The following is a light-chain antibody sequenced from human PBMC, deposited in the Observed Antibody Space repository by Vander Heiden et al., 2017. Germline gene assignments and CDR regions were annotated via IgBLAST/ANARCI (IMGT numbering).Light chain of an antibody. Sequence: QSALTQPPSASGSPGQSVTISCTGTRSDVGGYNYVPWYQQHPGKAPKLMISEVSKRPSGVPDRFSGSKSGNAAFLTVSGLQAEDEAYYYCSSYAGGNSRVFGGGTKVTVL. J-gene: IGLJ2*01. CDR2: EVS. CDR3: SSYAGGNSRV. V-gene: IGLV2-8*01. CDR1: RSDVGGYNY.